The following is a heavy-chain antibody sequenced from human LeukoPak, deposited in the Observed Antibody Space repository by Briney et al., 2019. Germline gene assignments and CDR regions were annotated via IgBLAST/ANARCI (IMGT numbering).Heavy chain of an antibody. Sequence: PSQTLSLTCTVSGGSISSGGYYWRWIRQHPGKGLEWIGYIYYSGSTYYNPSLKSRVTISVDTSKNQFSLKLSSVTAADTAVYYCARGLAAAGTFWFDPWGQGTLVTVSS. CDR1: GGSISSGGYY. V-gene: IGHV4-31*03. CDR2: IYYSGST. J-gene: IGHJ5*02. D-gene: IGHD6-13*01. CDR3: ARGLAAAGTFWFDP.